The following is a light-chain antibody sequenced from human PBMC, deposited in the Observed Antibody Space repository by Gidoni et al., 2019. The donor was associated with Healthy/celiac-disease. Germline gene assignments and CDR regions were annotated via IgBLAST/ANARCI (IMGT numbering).Light chain of an antibody. J-gene: IGKJ1*01. CDR1: QDISNY. CDR3: QQYDNLPA. Sequence: TLSPPSLSASVGDRVTITCQASQDISNYLNWYQQKPGKAPKLLIYDASNLETGVPSRFSGSGSGTDFTFTISSLQPEDIATYYCQQYDNLPAFGQGTKVEIK. CDR2: DAS. V-gene: IGKV1-33*01.